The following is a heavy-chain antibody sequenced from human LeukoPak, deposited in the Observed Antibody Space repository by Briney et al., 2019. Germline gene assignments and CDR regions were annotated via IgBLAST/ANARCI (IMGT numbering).Heavy chain of an antibody. CDR1: GGSIRSYY. D-gene: IGHD5-12*01. CDR3: ARDLYSGYDWVGFNT. Sequence: PSETLSLTCTVSGGSIRSYYWSWIRQPPGKGLEWIGYIYYSGSTNYNPSLKSRVSISVDTSKNQFSLKLSSVTAADTAVYYCARDLYSGYDWVGFNTWGQGTVVTVSS. CDR2: IYYSGST. J-gene: IGHJ3*02. V-gene: IGHV4-59*01.